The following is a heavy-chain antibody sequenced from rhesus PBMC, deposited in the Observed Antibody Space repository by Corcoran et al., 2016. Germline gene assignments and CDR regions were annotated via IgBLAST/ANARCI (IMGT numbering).Heavy chain of an antibody. V-gene: IGHV3S44*01. CDR1: GGSINNDY. CDR3: AKDPYSYSSAYFDY. D-gene: IGHD5-12*01. Sequence: MQLQQWGEGLVKPSETLSLTCAVYGGSINNDYWSWIRHAPGKGLEWVFYISSGGSIYYSEYVKGRFNISRENARNTLCLQRSSLRVEDTAVYYCAKDPYSYSSAYFDYWGQGVLVTVSS. CDR2: ISSGGSI. J-gene: IGHJ4*01.